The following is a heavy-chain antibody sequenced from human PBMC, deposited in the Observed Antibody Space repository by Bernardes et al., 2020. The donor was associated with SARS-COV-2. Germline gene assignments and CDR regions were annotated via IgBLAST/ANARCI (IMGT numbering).Heavy chain of an antibody. CDR2: IGTAGDT. D-gene: IGHD3-16*02. V-gene: IGHV3-13*01. CDR3: ARDLRLGELSLVDY. Sequence: GGSLRLSCAASGFTFSSYDMHWVRQATGKGLEWVSAIGTAGDTYYPGSVKGRFTISRDNSKNTLYLQMNSLRAEDTAVYYCARDLRLGELSLVDYWGQGTLVTVSS. J-gene: IGHJ4*02. CDR1: GFTFSSYD.